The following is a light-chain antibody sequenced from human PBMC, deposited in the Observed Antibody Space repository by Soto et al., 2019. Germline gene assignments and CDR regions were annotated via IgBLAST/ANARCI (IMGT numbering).Light chain of an antibody. CDR1: SSNIGSNT. Sequence: QSVLTQPPSASGTPGQRDTIPCSGSSSNIGSNTVNWYQQLPGTAPKLLIYSNNQRPSGVPDRFSGSKSGTSASLAISGLQSEDEADYYCAAWDDSLNGYVFGTGTKVTVL. V-gene: IGLV1-44*01. J-gene: IGLJ1*01. CDR3: AAWDDSLNGYV. CDR2: SNN.